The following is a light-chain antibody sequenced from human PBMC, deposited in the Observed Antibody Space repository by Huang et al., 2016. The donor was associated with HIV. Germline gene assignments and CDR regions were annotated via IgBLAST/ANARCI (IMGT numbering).Light chain of an antibody. J-gene: IGKJ4*01. V-gene: IGKV3-15*01. CDR3: HQYNNWLLS. CDR2: GSS. Sequence: EIVMTQSPATLSVSPGERVTLSCRANRSVSTNLAWYQQRPGQAPRLLSYGSSTRAPGIPARFSGSGSGTDFSLTISSLQSEDFALYYCHQYNNWLLSFGGGTRVDI. CDR1: RSVSTN.